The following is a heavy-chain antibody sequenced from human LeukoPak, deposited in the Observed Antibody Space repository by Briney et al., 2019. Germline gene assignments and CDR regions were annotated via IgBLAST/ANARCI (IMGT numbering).Heavy chain of an antibody. Sequence: PGGSLRLSCEASGFSFSTYEMNWVRQAPGKGLEWISYISASGTLTHYADSVEGRFTTSRDNAESSLYLQMNNLRVEDTAVYYCARDAGWRLLDYWGRGTQVTVSS. V-gene: IGHV3-48*03. J-gene: IGHJ4*02. CDR3: ARDAGWRLLDY. CDR1: GFSFSTYE. CDR2: ISASGTLT. D-gene: IGHD6-25*01.